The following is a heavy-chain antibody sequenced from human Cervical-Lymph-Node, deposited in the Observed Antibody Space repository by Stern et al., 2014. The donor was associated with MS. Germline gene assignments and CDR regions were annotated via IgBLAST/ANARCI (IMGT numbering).Heavy chain of an antibody. CDR1: GFSLTTTGLC. V-gene: IGHV2-70*15. Sequence: QVTLKESGPALVKPTETLTLTCTVSGFSLTTTGLCVTWIRQAPGRALEWLARIDWDGDRYYPTSLKTRLTISMDTSKNQVVLTMTSMDPVDTGTYYCARIKHDHGDYGPIDYWGRGTLVTVSS. D-gene: IGHD4-17*01. CDR2: IDWDGDR. CDR3: ARIKHDHGDYGPIDY. J-gene: IGHJ4*02.